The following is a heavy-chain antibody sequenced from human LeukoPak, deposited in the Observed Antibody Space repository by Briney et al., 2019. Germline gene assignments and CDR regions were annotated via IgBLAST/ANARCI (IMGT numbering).Heavy chain of an antibody. V-gene: IGHV4-61*02. CDR2: IYTSGST. CDR3: ARLYDFWSGFEFEPPRVGIAKDAFDI. CDR1: GGSISSGSYY. Sequence: QPSQTLSLTCTVSGGSISSGSYYWSWIRQPAGKGLEWIGRIYTSGSTNYNPSLKSRVTISVDTSKNQFSLKLSSVTAADTAVYYCARLYDFWSGFEFEPPRVGIAKDAFDIWGQGTMVTVSS. J-gene: IGHJ3*02. D-gene: IGHD3-3*01.